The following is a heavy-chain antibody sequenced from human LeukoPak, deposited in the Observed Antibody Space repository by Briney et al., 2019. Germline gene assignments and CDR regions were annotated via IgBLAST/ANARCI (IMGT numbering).Heavy chain of an antibody. V-gene: IGHV1-46*01. CDR3: ARDRLIAAAGIGGEFDP. CDR1: GYTFTSYY. D-gene: IGHD6-13*01. J-gene: IGHJ5*02. Sequence: AASVKVSCKASGYTFTSYYMHWVRQAPGQGLEWMGIINPSGGSTSYAQRFQGRVTMTRDTSTSTVYMELSSLRSEDTAVYYCARDRLIAAAGIGGEFDPWGQGTLVTVSS. CDR2: INPSGGST.